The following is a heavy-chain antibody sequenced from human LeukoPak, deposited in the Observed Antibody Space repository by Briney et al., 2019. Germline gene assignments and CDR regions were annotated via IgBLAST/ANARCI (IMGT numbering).Heavy chain of an antibody. Sequence: GGSLRLSCAASGFTFSTYSMNWVRQAPGKGLEGVSSISSAGTYTHYADSVKGRFTISRDNAKNTLYLQMNSLRAEDTAVYYCAGLTGDAIDYWGQGNLVTVSS. CDR2: ISSAGTYT. J-gene: IGHJ4*02. CDR3: AGLTGDAIDY. D-gene: IGHD7-27*01. CDR1: GFTFSTYS. V-gene: IGHV3-21*01.